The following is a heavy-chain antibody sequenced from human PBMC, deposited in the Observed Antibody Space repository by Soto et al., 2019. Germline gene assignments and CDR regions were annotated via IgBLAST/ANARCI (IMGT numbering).Heavy chain of an antibody. D-gene: IGHD6-19*01. V-gene: IGHV3-23*01. CDR3: AKVYGIGIAVAGGYYFDY. CDR1: GFTFSSYA. CDR2: ISGSGGST. J-gene: IGHJ4*02. Sequence: GGSLRLSCAASGFTFSSYAMSWVRQAPGKELEWVSAISGSGGSTYYADSVKGRFTISRDNSKNTLYLQMNSLRAEDTAVYYCAKVYGIGIAVAGGYYFDYWGQGTLVTVSS.